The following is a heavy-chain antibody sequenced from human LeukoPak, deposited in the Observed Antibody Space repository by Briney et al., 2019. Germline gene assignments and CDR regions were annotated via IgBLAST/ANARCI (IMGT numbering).Heavy chain of an antibody. D-gene: IGHD3-10*01. V-gene: IGHV4-31*03. CDR1: GGSISSGDYY. J-gene: IGHJ4*02. CDR2: IYYSGST. Sequence: SQTLSLTCTVSGGSISSGDYYWRWIRQHPGKGLEWIGYIYYSGSTYYNPSLKSRVTISVDTSKNQFSLKLSSVTAADTAVYYCASAVNSGSYYNNFDYWGQGTLVTVSS. CDR3: ASAVNSGSYYNNFDY.